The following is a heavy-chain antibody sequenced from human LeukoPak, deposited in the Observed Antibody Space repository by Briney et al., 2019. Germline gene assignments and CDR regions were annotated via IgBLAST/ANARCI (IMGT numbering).Heavy chain of an antibody. Sequence: PGGSLRLSCAASGFTFDDYAMHWVRQAPGKGLEWVSLISGDGGSTYYADSVKGRFTISRDNSKNSLYLRMNSLRTEDTALYYCAKDGSSSSPFEYWGQGTLVTVSS. V-gene: IGHV3-43*02. D-gene: IGHD6-13*01. CDR2: ISGDGGST. J-gene: IGHJ4*02. CDR1: GFTFDDYA. CDR3: AKDGSSSSPFEY.